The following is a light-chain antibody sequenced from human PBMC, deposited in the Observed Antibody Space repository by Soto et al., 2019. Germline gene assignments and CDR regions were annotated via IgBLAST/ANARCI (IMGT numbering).Light chain of an antibody. J-gene: IGKJ1*01. CDR1: QSVIFNY. V-gene: IGKV3-20*01. Sequence: EIVLTQSPATLSLSPGERAALSCRASQSVIFNYLAWYKQKPGRPPRLLIYGASSRATGVPDRFSGSGSGTDFSLTISRLEPEDFVVYYCQQYGTSPWPFGQGPNVEIK. CDR2: GAS. CDR3: QQYGTSPWP.